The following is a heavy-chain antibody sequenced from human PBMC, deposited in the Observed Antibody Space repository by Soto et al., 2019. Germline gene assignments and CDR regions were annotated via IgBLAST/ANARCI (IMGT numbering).Heavy chain of an antibody. D-gene: IGHD6-19*01. CDR1: GGTLSKHA. CDR2: IIPMFGIP. J-gene: IGHJ3*01. Sequence: QVQLVQSGAEVKKPGSSVKVSCKAPGGTLSKHAITWVRRAPGQGLEWLGGIIPMFGIPNYPQKFQGRVTISADDSTNTSHIELNSLTSEYTTIYYCARGGTSGWLKGAYDVGGQGTMVTVS. CDR3: ARGGTSGWLKGAYDV. V-gene: IGHV1-69*01.